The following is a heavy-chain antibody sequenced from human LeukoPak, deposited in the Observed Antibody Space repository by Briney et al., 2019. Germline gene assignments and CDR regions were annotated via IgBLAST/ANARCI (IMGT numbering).Heavy chain of an antibody. CDR3: AKDLKITMIVVVIHDAFDI. CDR2: ISGSGGST. Sequence: GRSLRLSCAASGFTFSSYAMSWVRQAPGKGLEWVSAISGSGGSTYYADSVKGRFTISRDNSKNTLYLQMNSLRAEDTAVYYCAKDLKITMIVVVIHDAFDIWGQGTMVTVSS. J-gene: IGHJ3*02. CDR1: GFTFSSYA. V-gene: IGHV3-23*01. D-gene: IGHD3-22*01.